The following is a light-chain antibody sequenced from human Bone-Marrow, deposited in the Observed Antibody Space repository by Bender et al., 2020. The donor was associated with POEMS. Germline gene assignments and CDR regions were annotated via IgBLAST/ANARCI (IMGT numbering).Light chain of an antibody. J-gene: IGLJ1*01. CDR1: SSNIGAGYD. CDR3: QSFDSSLSASYV. Sequence: QSALTQPPSASGSPGQSVTISCTGSSSNIGAGYDVHWYQHLPGTAPKLLIFGNNNRPSGVPDRFSGSKSGTSASLAITGLQAEDEADYYCQSFDSSLSASYVFGTGTKVTVL. CDR2: GNN. V-gene: IGLV1-40*01.